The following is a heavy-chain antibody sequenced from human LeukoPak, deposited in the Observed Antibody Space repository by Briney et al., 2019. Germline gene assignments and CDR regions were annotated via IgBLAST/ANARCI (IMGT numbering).Heavy chain of an antibody. J-gene: IGHJ4*02. D-gene: IGHD6-13*01. V-gene: IGHV1-18*01. CDR2: ISAYNGNT. Sequence: VASLKVSCKASGYTFTGYGISWVRQAPGQGLEWMGWISAYNGNTNYAQKLQGRATMTTDTSTSTAYMELRSLRSDDTAVYYCARALYSSSWYLNYWGQGTLVTVSS. CDR1: GYTFTGYG. CDR3: ARALYSSSWYLNY.